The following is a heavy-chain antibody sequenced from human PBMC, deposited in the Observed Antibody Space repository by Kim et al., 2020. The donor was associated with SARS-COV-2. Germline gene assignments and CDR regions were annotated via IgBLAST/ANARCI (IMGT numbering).Heavy chain of an antibody. Sequence: GGSLRLSCGASGFTFRMYAMHWVRQPPGKGLEWVAVISYDGRNNYYAQSVRGRFTISRDNAKNTAYLQMNSLRAEDTAVYYCARDWARQSGAGKPIDYWGQGTPVTVSS. CDR2: ISYDGRNN. J-gene: IGHJ4*02. CDR3: ARDWARQSGAGKPIDY. D-gene: IGHD3-10*01. CDR1: GFTFRMYA. V-gene: IGHV3-30*04.